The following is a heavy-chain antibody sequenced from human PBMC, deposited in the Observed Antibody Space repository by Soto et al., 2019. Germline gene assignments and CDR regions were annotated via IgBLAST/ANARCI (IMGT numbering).Heavy chain of an antibody. D-gene: IGHD3-10*01. CDR3: ARGHWELAY. Sequence: QVQLQESGPGLVKPSETLSLTCTVSGASINSAYWSWIRQPPGKGLEWIGYIYYTGSTDYNPSLKXRXTXXLDTSKNQISLKLSSVTAADTAIYYCARGHWELAYWGQGTLVTVSS. CDR1: GASINSAY. V-gene: IGHV4-59*08. CDR2: IYYTGST. J-gene: IGHJ4*02.